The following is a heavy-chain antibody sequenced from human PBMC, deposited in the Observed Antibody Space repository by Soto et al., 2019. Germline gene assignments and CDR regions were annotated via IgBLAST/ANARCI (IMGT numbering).Heavy chain of an antibody. CDR2: IVVGSGNT. J-gene: IGHJ4*02. CDR1: GLTFSNSS. Sequence: SGKVSSNASGLTFSNSSMQWVRQARGQRLEWIGWIVVGSGNTNYAQKFQERVTTTRDMSTSTAYMELSSLRSEDTAVYYCAAGGEYYFDYWGQGTLVTVSS. CDR3: AAGGEYYFDY. V-gene: IGHV1-58*02. D-gene: IGHD3-16*01.